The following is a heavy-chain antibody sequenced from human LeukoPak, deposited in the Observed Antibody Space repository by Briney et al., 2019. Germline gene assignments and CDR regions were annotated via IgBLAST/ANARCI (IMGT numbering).Heavy chain of an antibody. J-gene: IGHJ4*02. CDR3: ARDLVSGYYGSGSYSYYFDY. Sequence: PSETLSLTCTVSGGSISSYHWSWIRQPAGKGLEWIGRIYTSGSTNYNPSLKSRVTMSVDTSKNQFSLKLSSVTAADTAVYYCARDLVSGYYGSGSYSYYFDYWGQGTLVTVSS. CDR1: GGSISSYH. D-gene: IGHD3-10*01. V-gene: IGHV4-4*07. CDR2: IYTSGST.